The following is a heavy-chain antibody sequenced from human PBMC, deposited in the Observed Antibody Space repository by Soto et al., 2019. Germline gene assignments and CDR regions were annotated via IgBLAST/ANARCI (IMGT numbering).Heavy chain of an antibody. CDR3: AVTCVACEAAAPSYCYSGMTA. Sequence: QVQLVQSGAEVKKPGSSVKVSCKASGGTFSSYAISWVRQAPGQGLEWMGGIIHVFGTTNNAQKFQGRVTTTXGXSXXTAYMELSRLRAEDTAVYYCAVTCVACEAAAPSYCYSGMTAWGQGSTVTVSS. V-gene: IGHV1-69*01. CDR2: IIHVFGTT. CDR1: GGTFSSYA. J-gene: IGHJ6*02. D-gene: IGHD6-13*01.